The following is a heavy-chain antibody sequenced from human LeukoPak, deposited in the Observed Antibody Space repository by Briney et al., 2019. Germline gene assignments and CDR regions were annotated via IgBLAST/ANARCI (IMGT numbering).Heavy chain of an antibody. CDR3: ARSPLNYFGSGTLFDY. D-gene: IGHD3-10*01. CDR1: GYTFTDYY. V-gene: IGHV1-2*02. Sequence: ASVKVACKASGYTFTDYYIHWVRQAPGQGLEWMGWINPNSGGTNYAQKFQGRVTMTRDTSISTAYMELSRLRSDDTAVYYCARSPLNYFGSGTLFDYWGQGTLVTVSS. CDR2: INPNSGGT. J-gene: IGHJ4*02.